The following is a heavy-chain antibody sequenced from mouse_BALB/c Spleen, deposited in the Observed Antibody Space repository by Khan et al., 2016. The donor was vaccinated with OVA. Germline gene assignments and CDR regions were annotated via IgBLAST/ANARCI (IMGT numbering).Heavy chain of an antibody. CDR1: GYTFTSYD. J-gene: IGHJ4*01. V-gene: IGHV1S56*01. CDR3: AREGVRGVGLDY. CDR2: IYPADGST. Sequence: QVQLQQSGPELVKPGPLVKISCKTSGYTFTSYDINWVKQRPGQGLEWIGWIYPADGSTKYNEKFKGKATLTADKSSSTAYMHLSSLTSEKSAGYFCAREGVRGVGLDYWGQGTSVTVSS. D-gene: IGHD1-1*01.